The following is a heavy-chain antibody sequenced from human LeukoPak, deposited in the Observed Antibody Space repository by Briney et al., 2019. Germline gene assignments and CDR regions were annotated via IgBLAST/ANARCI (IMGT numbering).Heavy chain of an antibody. CDR2: IHPNNGET. CDR1: GYTFTGNH. CDR3: ARHSSNWFDP. V-gene: IGHV1-2*02. Sequence: ASVKVSCKASGYTFTGNHMHWVRQAPGEGLEWMGWIHPNNGETNYAQKFRGRVTMTTDTSITTAYMELSGLTSDDTAMYYRARHSSNWFDPWGQGTLVTVSS. J-gene: IGHJ5*02.